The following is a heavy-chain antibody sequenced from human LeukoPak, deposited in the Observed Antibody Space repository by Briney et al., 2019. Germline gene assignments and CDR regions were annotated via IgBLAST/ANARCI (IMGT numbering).Heavy chain of an antibody. CDR3: AAVNVNFWTGYHYFED. J-gene: IGHJ4*02. D-gene: IGHD3/OR15-3a*01. CDR1: GGSISSSSYY. CDR2: IYFDGNT. Sequence: PSETLSLTCTVSGGSISSSSYYCGWLRQPPGKGLEWIGSIYFDGNTFYNPSLKSRITISLDMSKNQFSLKLNSVTATDTAVYYCAAVNVNFWTGYHYFEDWSQGTLVSVSS. V-gene: IGHV4-39*01.